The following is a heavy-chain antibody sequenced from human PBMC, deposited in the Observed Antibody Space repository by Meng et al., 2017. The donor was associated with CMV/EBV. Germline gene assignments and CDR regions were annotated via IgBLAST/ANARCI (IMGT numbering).Heavy chain of an antibody. V-gene: IGHV3-23*03. CDR1: GFTFSSYA. CDR2: IYSGGSST. Sequence: GESLKISCAASGFTFSSYAMSWVRQAPGKGLEWVSVIYSGGSSTYYADSVKGRFTISRDNSKNTLYLQMNSLRAEDTAVYYCAKGGSLRYFDGYPVDYWGQGTLVTVSS. J-gene: IGHJ4*02. CDR3: AKGGSLRYFDGYPVDY. D-gene: IGHD3-9*01.